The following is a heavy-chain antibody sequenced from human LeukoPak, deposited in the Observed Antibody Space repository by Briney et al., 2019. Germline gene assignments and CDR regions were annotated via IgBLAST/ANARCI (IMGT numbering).Heavy chain of an antibody. CDR3: ARGEMATKRFDY. J-gene: IGHJ4*02. CDR1: GYTFTTYG. D-gene: IGHD5-24*01. CDR2: IIPILGIA. V-gene: IGHV1-69*04. Sequence: ATVKVSCKASGYTFTTYGINWVRQAPGQGLEWMGRIIPILGIANYAQKFQGRVTITADESTSTAYMELSSLRSEDTAVYYCARGEMATKRFDYWGQGTLVTVSS.